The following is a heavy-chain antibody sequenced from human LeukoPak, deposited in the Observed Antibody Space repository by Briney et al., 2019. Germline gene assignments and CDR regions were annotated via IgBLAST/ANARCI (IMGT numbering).Heavy chain of an antibody. J-gene: IGHJ4*02. CDR3: ARLAPYSSGPHFDY. V-gene: IGHV4-61*02. CDR1: GGSISSGGYY. D-gene: IGHD6-19*01. CDR2: VYATGST. Sequence: PSQTLSLTCTVSGGSISSGGYYWSWIRRPAGKGLEWIGRVYATGSTNYSPSLKSRATISLDPSKNQFSLKLSSVTAADTAMYYCARLAPYSSGPHFDYWGQGILVTVSS.